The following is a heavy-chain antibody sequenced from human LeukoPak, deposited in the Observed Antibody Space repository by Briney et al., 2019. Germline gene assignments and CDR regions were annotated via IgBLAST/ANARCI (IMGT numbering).Heavy chain of an antibody. CDR3: SRAASWSPIGDSYYYMDV. Sequence: AAVKVSCKASGYTFNSCDINWVRQATGQGLEWMGWMNPNSGNTGYAQRFQGRVTMTRNTSISTAYVELSSLRSDDTAVYYCSRAASWSPIGDSYYYMDVWGKGTTVTISS. V-gene: IGHV1-8*01. CDR2: MNPNSGNT. J-gene: IGHJ6*03. CDR1: GYTFNSCD. D-gene: IGHD6-13*01.